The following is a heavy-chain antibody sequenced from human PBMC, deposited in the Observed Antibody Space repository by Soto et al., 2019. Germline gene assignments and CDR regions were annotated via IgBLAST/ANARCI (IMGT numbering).Heavy chain of an antibody. Sequence: QVQLVESEGGVVQPGRSLRLSCAASGFTFSSYGMHWVRQAPGKGLEWVAVISYDGSNKYYADSVKGRFTISRDNSKNALYLQMNSLRAEDTAVYYCAKTDTAMLYYYYGMDVWGQGTTVTVSS. CDR3: AKTDTAMLYYYYGMDV. D-gene: IGHD5-18*01. CDR1: GFTFSSYG. CDR2: ISYDGSNK. V-gene: IGHV3-30*18. J-gene: IGHJ6*02.